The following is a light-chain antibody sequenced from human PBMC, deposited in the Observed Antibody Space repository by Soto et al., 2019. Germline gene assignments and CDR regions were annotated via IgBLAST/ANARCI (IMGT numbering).Light chain of an antibody. V-gene: IGKV3-15*01. CDR1: QSVASN. Sequence: DIVMTQSPATLSVSPGERVTLSCRASQSVASNLAWYQQKPGQAPRLLIFSASTRATGIPARFSGSGSGTEFTLVISSLQSEDFAVYYCQQYCIWPPTFTFGQGTKLEIK. CDR2: SAS. J-gene: IGKJ2*01. CDR3: QQYCIWPPTFT.